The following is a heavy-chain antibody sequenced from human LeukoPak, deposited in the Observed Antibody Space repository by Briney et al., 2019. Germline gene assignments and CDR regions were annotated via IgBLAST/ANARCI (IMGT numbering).Heavy chain of an antibody. CDR3: ASSPIRPGDY. D-gene: IGHD3-10*01. Sequence: GGSLRLSCAASGFTFSSYGMHWVRQAPGKGLEWVAVISYDGSNKYYADSVKGRFTISRDNSKNTLYLQMNSLRAEDTAVYYCASSPIRPGDYWGQGTLVTVSS. V-gene: IGHV3-30*19. J-gene: IGHJ4*02. CDR1: GFTFSSYG. CDR2: ISYDGSNK.